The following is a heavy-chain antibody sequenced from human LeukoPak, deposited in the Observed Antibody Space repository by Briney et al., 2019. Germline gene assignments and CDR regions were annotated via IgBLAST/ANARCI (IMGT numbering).Heavy chain of an antibody. Sequence: PSETLSLTCTVSGGPVSSSSYYWGWIRQPPMKGLEWIGSIYYSGSTEYNPSLKSRVTISVDTSRNQFSLKLNSVTAADTAVYYCARHLPHSSVNKRGPDYWGQGTLVTVSS. D-gene: IGHD6-19*01. V-gene: IGHV4-39*01. CDR3: ARHLPHSSVNKRGPDY. CDR1: GGPVSSSSYY. CDR2: IYYSGST. J-gene: IGHJ4*02.